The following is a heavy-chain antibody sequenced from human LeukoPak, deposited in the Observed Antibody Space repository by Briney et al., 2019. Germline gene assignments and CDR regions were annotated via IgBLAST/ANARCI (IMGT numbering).Heavy chain of an antibody. CDR1: GDSVSSNSAA. D-gene: IGHD6-6*01. J-gene: IGHJ4*02. Sequence: SQALSLTCAISGDSVSSNSAAWNWIRQSPSRGLEWLGSTYYRSKWYDDYAVSVKSRITINPDTSKNQFSLQLNSVTPEDTAVYYCARYFQRGAARLFDYWGQGNLVTVSS. V-gene: IGHV6-1*01. CDR3: ARYFQRGAARLFDY. CDR2: TYYRSKWYD.